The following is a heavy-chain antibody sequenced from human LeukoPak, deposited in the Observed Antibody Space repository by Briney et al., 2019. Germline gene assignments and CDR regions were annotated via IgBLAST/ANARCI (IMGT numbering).Heavy chain of an antibody. Sequence: GGSLRLSCAASGFTFSSYSMNWVRQAPGKGLEWVSSISSSSSYIYYADSVKGRFTISRDNAKNSLYLQMNSLRAEDTAVYYCARLRPYYDSSGPYDAFDIWGQGTMVTVSS. CDR2: ISSSSSYI. V-gene: IGHV3-21*01. J-gene: IGHJ3*02. CDR3: ARLRPYYDSSGPYDAFDI. D-gene: IGHD3-22*01. CDR1: GFTFSSYS.